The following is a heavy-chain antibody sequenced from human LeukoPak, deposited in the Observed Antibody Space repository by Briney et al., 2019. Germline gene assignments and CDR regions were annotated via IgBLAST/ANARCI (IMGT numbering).Heavy chain of an antibody. CDR3: AGITKVRGTPD. Sequence: SETLSLTCAVYGGSFSGYYWSWIRQPPGKGLEWIGSIYYSGSTYYNPSLKSRVTISVDTSKNQFSLKLSSVTAADTAVYYCAGITKVRGTPDWGQGTLVTVSS. CDR1: GGSFSGYY. CDR2: IYYSGST. D-gene: IGHD3-10*01. V-gene: IGHV4-34*01. J-gene: IGHJ4*02.